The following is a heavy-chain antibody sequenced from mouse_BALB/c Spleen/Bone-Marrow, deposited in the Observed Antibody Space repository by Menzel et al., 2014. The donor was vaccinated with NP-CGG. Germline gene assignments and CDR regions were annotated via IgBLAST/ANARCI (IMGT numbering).Heavy chain of an antibody. CDR2: IHPGDGDT. J-gene: IGHJ2*01. D-gene: IGHD2-1*01. V-gene: IGHV1-80*01. CDR1: GYTFANFW. Sequence: QVQLQQSGAELVRPGSSVKISCKASGYTFANFWMNWVKQRPGQGLEWIGQIHPGDGDTNNNGKFKGKATLTTDKSSSTAYMQLSSLSSEDSAVYFCARVYYGNLDYWGQSTTLTVSS. CDR3: ARVYYGNLDY.